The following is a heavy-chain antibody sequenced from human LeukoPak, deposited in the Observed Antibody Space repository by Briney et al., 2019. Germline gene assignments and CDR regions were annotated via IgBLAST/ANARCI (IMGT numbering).Heavy chain of an antibody. CDR3: TSGDYYDSSGYYRS. V-gene: IGHV3-73*01. J-gene: IGHJ5*02. CDR2: IRSKANSYAT. CDR1: GFTFSGSA. Sequence: PGGSLRLSCAASGFTFSGSAMHWVRQASEKGLEWVGRIRSKANSYATAYAASVKGRFTISRDDSKSTAYLQMNNLKTEDTAVYYCTSGDYYDSSGYYRSWGQGTLVTVSS. D-gene: IGHD3-22*01.